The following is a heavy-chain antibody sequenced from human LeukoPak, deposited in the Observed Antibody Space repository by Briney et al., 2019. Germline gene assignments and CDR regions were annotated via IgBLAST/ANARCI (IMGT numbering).Heavy chain of an antibody. CDR2: INPNSGGT. D-gene: IGHD2-2*01. V-gene: IGHV1-2*02. CDR3: ARDLACSSTSCYPYYYYYYMDV. Sequence: ASVRVSCKASGYTFTGYYMHWVRQAPGQGLEWMGWINPNSGGTNYAQTFQGRVTMTRDTSISTAYMELSRLRSDDTAVYYCARDLACSSTSCYPYYYYYYMDVWGKGTTVTVSS. CDR1: GYTFTGYY. J-gene: IGHJ6*03.